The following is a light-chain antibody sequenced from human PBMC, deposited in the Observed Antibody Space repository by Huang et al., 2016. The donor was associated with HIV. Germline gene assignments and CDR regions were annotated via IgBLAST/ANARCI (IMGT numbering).Light chain of an antibody. CDR3: QQYGTLPYT. V-gene: IGKV3-20*01. CDR2: GAS. J-gene: IGKJ2*01. Sequence: EIVLTQSPVTLSLSPGEVSSLSCRASQGVHNSHLAWSQQKPGQAPRLLIFGASNRATGVPHRFRGSESGTDFTLTISGLDPEDFAVYYCQQYGTLPYTFGQGAKLEI. CDR1: QGVHNSH.